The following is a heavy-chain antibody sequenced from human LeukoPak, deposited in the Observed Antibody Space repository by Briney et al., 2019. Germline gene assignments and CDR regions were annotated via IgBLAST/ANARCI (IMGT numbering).Heavy chain of an antibody. CDR3: AKEGYYDSSGAWYFDY. J-gene: IGHJ4*02. Sequence: GRSLRLSCAASGFTFSSYGMHWVRQAPGKGLEWVAVIWYGGSNKYYADSVKGRFTISRDNSKNTLYLQMNSLRAEDTAVYYCAKEGYYDSSGAWYFDYWGQGTLVTVSS. CDR2: IWYGGSNK. V-gene: IGHV3-30*18. CDR1: GFTFSSYG. D-gene: IGHD3-22*01.